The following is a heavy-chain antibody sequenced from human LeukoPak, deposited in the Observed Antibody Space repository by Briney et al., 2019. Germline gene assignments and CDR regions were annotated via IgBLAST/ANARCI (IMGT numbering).Heavy chain of an antibody. Sequence: SVKVSCKASGYTFTGYYMHWVRQAPGQGLEWMGGITTDFGTVNYAQRFQGRLSITADESTDTAYMELNSLRSADTAVYFCARLRYSWFDFWGQGTLVTVSS. D-gene: IGHD2-15*01. CDR2: ITTDFGTV. CDR3: ARLRYSWFDF. V-gene: IGHV1-69*13. CDR1: GYTFTGYY. J-gene: IGHJ4*02.